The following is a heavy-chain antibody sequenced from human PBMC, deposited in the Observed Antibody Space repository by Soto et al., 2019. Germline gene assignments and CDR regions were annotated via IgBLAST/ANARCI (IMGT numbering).Heavy chain of an antibody. Sequence: GGSLRLSCAASGFAFDEFAMHWVRQAPGKGLEWVSGISWNSGNVVYADSVKGRFTISRDNAKKSLYLQMNSLRIEDTALYYCAKEGVVVVPPPQGPTYYYYMDVWGKGTTVTVSS. CDR3: AKEGVVVVPPPQGPTYYYYMDV. V-gene: IGHV3-9*01. CDR2: ISWNSGNV. D-gene: IGHD2-2*01. J-gene: IGHJ6*03. CDR1: GFAFDEFA.